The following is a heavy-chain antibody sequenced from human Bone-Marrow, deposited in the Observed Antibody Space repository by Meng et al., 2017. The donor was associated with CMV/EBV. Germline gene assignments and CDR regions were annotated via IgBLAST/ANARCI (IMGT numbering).Heavy chain of an antibody. CDR1: GFTFSSYA. V-gene: IGHV3-30*04. CDR3: ARDILVGDGYNLAGYGMDV. Sequence: GESLKISCAASGFTFSSYAMHWVRQAPGKGLEWVAVISYDGSNKYYADSVKGRFTISRDNSKNTLYLQMNSLRAEDTAVYYCARDILVGDGYNLAGYGMDVWGQGNTVTVSS. D-gene: IGHD5-24*01. CDR2: ISYDGSNK. J-gene: IGHJ6*02.